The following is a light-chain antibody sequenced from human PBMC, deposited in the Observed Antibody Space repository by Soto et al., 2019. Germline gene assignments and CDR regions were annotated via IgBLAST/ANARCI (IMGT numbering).Light chain of an antibody. V-gene: IGKV3-15*01. CDR1: QSVSNK. CDR3: QQYSHWPQT. Sequence: EIVMTQSPATLSVSPGERATLPCRASQSVSNKLAWYQQKPGQAPRLLIYGASTRATGILARFSGNGSGTEVTLTIGSLQAEDFAVYYCQQYSHWPQTFGQGTKVEIK. CDR2: GAS. J-gene: IGKJ1*01.